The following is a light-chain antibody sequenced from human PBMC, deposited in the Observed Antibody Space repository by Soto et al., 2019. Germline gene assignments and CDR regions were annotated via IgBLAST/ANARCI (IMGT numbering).Light chain of an antibody. CDR3: QQYGSSPET. J-gene: IGKJ1*01. Sequence: IVMAQSPATLSLSPWEISTLSCRASRGISSNLAWYQQKPGQAPRLLIYDASTRATGIPARFSGGGSGTDFTLTISRLEPEDFAVYYCQQYGSSPETFGQGTKVDIK. CDR1: RGISSN. V-gene: IGKV3-20*01. CDR2: DAS.